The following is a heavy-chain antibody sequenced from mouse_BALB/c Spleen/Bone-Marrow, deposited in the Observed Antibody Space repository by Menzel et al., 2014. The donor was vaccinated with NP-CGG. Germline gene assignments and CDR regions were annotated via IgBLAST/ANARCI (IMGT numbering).Heavy chain of an antibody. V-gene: IGHV1-31*01. CDR2: INPYNGAT. Sequence: EVKVVDSGPELVKPGASVKISCKASGYSFTGYYMHWVKQSHVKSLEWIGRINPYNGATSYNQNFKDKASLTVDKSSSTAYMELHSLTSEDSAVYYCASHYYGSSYWYFDVWGAGTTVTVSS. D-gene: IGHD1-1*01. CDR1: GYSFTGYY. J-gene: IGHJ1*01. CDR3: ASHYYGSSYWYFDV.